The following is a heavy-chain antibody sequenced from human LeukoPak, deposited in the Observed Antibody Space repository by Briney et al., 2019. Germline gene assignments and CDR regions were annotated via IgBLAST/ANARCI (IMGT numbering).Heavy chain of an antibody. Sequence: SETLSLTCTVSGGSISGYYWGWIRQPPGKGPDWIGYIHYSGSSKYSPSLKSRVAMSVDTSMNQFSLKLTSVTAADTAVYYCARYDSSSSALENWGQGTLVTVSS. CDR3: ARYDSSSSALEN. CDR2: IHYSGSS. V-gene: IGHV4-59*01. J-gene: IGHJ4*02. D-gene: IGHD3-22*01. CDR1: GGSISGYY.